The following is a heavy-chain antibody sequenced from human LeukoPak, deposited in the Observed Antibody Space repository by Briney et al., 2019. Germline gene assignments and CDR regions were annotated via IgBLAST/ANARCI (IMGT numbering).Heavy chain of an antibody. CDR3: AAQKYCSSTSCYGMDV. Sequence: SETLSLTCTVSGGSISSYYWSWIRQPPGKGLEWIGYIYHSGSTYYNPSLKSRVTISVDRSKNQFSLKLSSVTAADTAVYYCAAQKYCSSTSCYGMDVWGQGTTVTVSS. J-gene: IGHJ6*02. CDR1: GGSISSYY. CDR2: IYHSGST. D-gene: IGHD2-2*01. V-gene: IGHV4-59*04.